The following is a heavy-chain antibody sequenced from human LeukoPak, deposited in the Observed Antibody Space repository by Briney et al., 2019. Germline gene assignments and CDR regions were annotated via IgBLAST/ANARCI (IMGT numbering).Heavy chain of an antibody. CDR1: GYTFTSYA. V-gene: IGHV1-3*03. Sequence: GASVKVSCKASGYTFTSYAMHWVRQAPGQRLEWMGWINAGNGNTKYSQEFQGRVTITRDTSASTAYMELSSLRSEDMAVYYCARGRTGARPNYYDSSGRYYYYYYMDVWGKGTTVTVSS. CDR3: ARGRTGARPNYYDSSGRYYYYYYMDV. CDR2: INAGNGNT. J-gene: IGHJ6*03. D-gene: IGHD3-22*01.